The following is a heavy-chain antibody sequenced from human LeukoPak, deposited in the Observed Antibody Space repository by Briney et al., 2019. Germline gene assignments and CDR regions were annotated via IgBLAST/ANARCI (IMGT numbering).Heavy chain of an antibody. CDR3: ARGPTAQWLVPHDAFDI. J-gene: IGHJ3*02. V-gene: IGHV4-34*01. CDR2: INHSGST. Sequence: SETLSLTCAVYGGSFSGYYWSWIRQPPGKGLEWIGEINHSGSTNYNPSLKSRVTISVDTSKNQFSLKLSSVTAADTAVYYCARGPTAQWLVPHDAFDIWGQGTMVTVSS. D-gene: IGHD6-19*01. CDR1: GGSFSGYY.